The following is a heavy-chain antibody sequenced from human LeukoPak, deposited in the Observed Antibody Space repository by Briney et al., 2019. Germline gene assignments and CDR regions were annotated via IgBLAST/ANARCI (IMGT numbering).Heavy chain of an antibody. J-gene: IGHJ4*02. D-gene: IGHD2-2*01. CDR1: GFTFSSYW. CDR2: IKQDGSEK. CDR3: AKEDCSSTSCLGFY. Sequence: GGSLRLSCAASGFTFSSYWMSWVRQAPGKGLEWVANIKQDGSEKYYVDSVKGRFTISRDNSKNTLYLQMNSLRAEDTAVYYCAKEDCSSTSCLGFYWGQGTLVTVSS. V-gene: IGHV3-7*04.